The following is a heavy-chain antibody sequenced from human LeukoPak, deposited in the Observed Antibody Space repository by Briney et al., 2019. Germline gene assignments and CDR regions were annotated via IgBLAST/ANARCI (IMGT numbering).Heavy chain of an antibody. D-gene: IGHD6-19*01. Sequence: SETLSPTCAVSGGSISSSNWWSWVRPPPGKGLEWIGEIYHSGSTNYNPSLKSRVTISLDKSKNQFSLKLSSVTAADTAVYYCARGGPQWLGNWFDPWGQGTLVTVSS. CDR1: GGSISSSNW. CDR3: ARGGPQWLGNWFDP. V-gene: IGHV4-4*02. J-gene: IGHJ5*02. CDR2: IYHSGST.